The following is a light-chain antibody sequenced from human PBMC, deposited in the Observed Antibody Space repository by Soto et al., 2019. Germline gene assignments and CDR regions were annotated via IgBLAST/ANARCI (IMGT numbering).Light chain of an antibody. V-gene: IGKV1-17*01. Sequence: DILMTQSPSSLSASVGDRVTITCRASQGIRNDLGWYQQKSGKAPKRLIYDAFTLESGVPSRFSGGGSGTEFTLTISSLQPEDFATYYCLQWNTLPLTFGPGTKVDIK. CDR3: LQWNTLPLT. CDR2: DAF. CDR1: QGIRND. J-gene: IGKJ3*01.